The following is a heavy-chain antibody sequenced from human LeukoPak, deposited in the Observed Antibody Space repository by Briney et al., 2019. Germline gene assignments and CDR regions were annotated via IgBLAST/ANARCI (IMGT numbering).Heavy chain of an antibody. CDR1: GFTFSSYG. CDR3: AKDLRSYYDSSGCDY. CDR2: MSYDGSNK. Sequence: QAGGSLRLSCAASGFTFSSYGMHWVRQAPGKGLEGVAVMSYDGSNKYYADSVKGRFTISRDNSKNTLYLQMNSLRAEDTAVYYCAKDLRSYYDSSGCDYWGQGTLVTVSS. D-gene: IGHD3-22*01. J-gene: IGHJ4*02. V-gene: IGHV3-30*18.